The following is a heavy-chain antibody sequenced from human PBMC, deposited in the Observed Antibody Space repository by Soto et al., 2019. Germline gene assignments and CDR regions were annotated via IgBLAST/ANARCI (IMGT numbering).Heavy chain of an antibody. CDR2: GGSGGST. V-gene: IGHV3-23*01. D-gene: IGHD3-16*01. CDR3: VKFRGRAYHYYYMDV. J-gene: IGHJ6*03. Sequence: DVQLLESGGGLVQRGGSLRLSCAASGFTFSTYGMTWVRQAPGKGLEWVSYGGSGGSTYYADSVKVRFTISRDNSKNTLYLQMNSLRAEDTAVYYCVKFRGRAYHYYYMDVWGNGTTVTVSS. CDR1: GFTFSTYG.